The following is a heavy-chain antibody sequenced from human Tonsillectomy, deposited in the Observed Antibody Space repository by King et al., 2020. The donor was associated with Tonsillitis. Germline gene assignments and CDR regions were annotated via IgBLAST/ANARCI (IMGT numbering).Heavy chain of an antibody. D-gene: IGHD3-22*01. CDR1: GGSSSSDY. Sequence: QLQESGPGLVKPSETLSLTCTVSGGSSSSDYWSWIRQPPGKGLERMVDIYYSGSTNYNPSLMSRVTISVDTSKNQFARKLRSVTAADTAVYYCARDQNYYDSSGYYRGGLDYWGQGTLVTVSS. J-gene: IGHJ4*02. CDR2: IYYSGST. CDR3: ARDQNYYDSSGYYRGGLDY. V-gene: IGHV4-59*01.